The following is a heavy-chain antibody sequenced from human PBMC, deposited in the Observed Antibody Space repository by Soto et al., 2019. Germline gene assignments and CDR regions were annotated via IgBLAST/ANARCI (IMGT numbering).Heavy chain of an antibody. CDR1: GLTISDAW. Sequence: GGSLRLSCAASGLTISDAWMSLVRQVPGKGLEWVGRIKSKADGGTTDYAAPVKGTFTISRDDSKNTLVLQMNSLKTEDTGVYYCTPEWGGPVVTREYYYDNWGPGTLLTLSS. D-gene: IGHD3-16*01. V-gene: IGHV3-15*01. CDR2: IKSKADGGTT. CDR3: TPEWGGPVVTREYYYDN. J-gene: IGHJ4*02.